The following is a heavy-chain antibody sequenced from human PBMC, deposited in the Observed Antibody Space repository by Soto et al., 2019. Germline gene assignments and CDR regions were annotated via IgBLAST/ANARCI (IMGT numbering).Heavy chain of an antibody. CDR3: ARDPTDDSSGYYYDY. CDR1: GYTFTGYY. J-gene: IGHJ4*02. Sequence: VSVKVSCKASGYTFTGYYMHWVRQAPGQGLEWMGWINPNSGGTNYAQKFQGWVTMTRDTSISTAYMELSRLRSDDTAVYYCARDPTDDSSGYYYDYWGQGTLVTVSS. D-gene: IGHD3-22*01. V-gene: IGHV1-2*04. CDR2: INPNSGGT.